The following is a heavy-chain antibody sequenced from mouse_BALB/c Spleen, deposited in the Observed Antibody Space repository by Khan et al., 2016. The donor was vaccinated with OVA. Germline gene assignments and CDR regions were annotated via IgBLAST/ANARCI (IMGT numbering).Heavy chain of an antibody. J-gene: IGHJ4*01. D-gene: IGHD4-1*01. CDR3: AKTGYAMDY. Sequence: QVQLKESGPGLVAPSQSLSITCTVSGFSLTSFGVHWVRQPPGKGLEWLGLIWAGGSTNYNSALMSRLSISKDNSKSQVFLKMNSLQTGDTAMYYCAKTGYAMDYWGQGTSVTVSS. CDR1: GFSLTSFG. CDR2: IWAGGST. V-gene: IGHV2-9*02.